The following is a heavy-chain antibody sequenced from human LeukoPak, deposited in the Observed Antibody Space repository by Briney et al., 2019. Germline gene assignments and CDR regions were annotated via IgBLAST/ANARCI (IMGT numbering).Heavy chain of an antibody. V-gene: IGHV1-18*04. CDR2: ISAYNGNT. D-gene: IGHD3-3*01. Sequence: GASVKVSCKASGYTFTGYYMHWVRQAPGQGLEWMGWISAYNGNTNYAQKLQGRVTMTTDTSTSTAYMELGSLRSDDTAVYYCARDPYDFWSGYPEDYYYYYYGMDVWGQGTTVTVSS. CDR1: GYTFTGYY. CDR3: ARDPYDFWSGYPEDYYYYYYGMDV. J-gene: IGHJ6*02.